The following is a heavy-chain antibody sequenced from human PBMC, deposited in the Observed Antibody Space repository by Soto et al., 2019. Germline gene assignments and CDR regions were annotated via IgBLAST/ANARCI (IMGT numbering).Heavy chain of an antibody. CDR3: ARDQLAVDTAMALDY. Sequence: GGSLRLSCAATGFTFSSYAMHWVRQAPGKGLEWVAVISYDGSNKYYADSVKGRFTISRDNSKNTLYLQMNSLRAEDTAVYYCARDQLAVDTAMALDYWGQGTLVTVSS. CDR2: ISYDGSNK. D-gene: IGHD5-18*01. CDR1: GFTFSSYA. J-gene: IGHJ4*02. V-gene: IGHV3-30-3*01.